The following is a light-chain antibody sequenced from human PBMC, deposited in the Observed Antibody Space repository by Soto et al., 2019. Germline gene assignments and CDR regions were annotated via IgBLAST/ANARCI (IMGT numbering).Light chain of an antibody. CDR2: GAS. CDR1: QSVLYSSNNKNY. CDR3: QQYYGTPRT. Sequence: DILMTQSPDSLSFSLCFWSTINCKSSQSVLYSSNNKNYLAWYQQKPGQPPKLLIYGASTRESGVPDRFSGSGSGTDFTLTISRLQAEDVAVYYCQQYYGTPRTFGQGTRWISN. J-gene: IGKJ1*01. V-gene: IGKV4-1*01.